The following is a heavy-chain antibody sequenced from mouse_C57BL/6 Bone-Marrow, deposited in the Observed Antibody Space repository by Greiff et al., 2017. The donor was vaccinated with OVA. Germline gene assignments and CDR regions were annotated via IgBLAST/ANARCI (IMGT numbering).Heavy chain of an antibody. D-gene: IGHD2-3*01. V-gene: IGHV1-15*01. CDR2: IDPETGGT. J-gene: IGHJ2*01. Sequence: VQLQQSGAELVRPGASVTLSCKASGYTFTDYEMHWVKQTPVHGLEWIGAIDPETGGTAYNQKFKGKAILTADKSSSTAYMQLNSLTSEDSAVYFCASGGYYPYYWGQGTTLTVSS. CDR1: GYTFTDYE. CDR3: ASGGYYPYY.